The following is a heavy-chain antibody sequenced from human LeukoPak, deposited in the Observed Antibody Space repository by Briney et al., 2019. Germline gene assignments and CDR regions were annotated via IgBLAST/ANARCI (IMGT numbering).Heavy chain of an antibody. J-gene: IGHJ4*02. CDR2: ISGSGGST. CDR3: AKGNRVVPAAGAYFDY. V-gene: IGHV3-23*01. D-gene: IGHD2-2*01. CDR1: GFTFSSYA. Sequence: GGSLRLSCAASGFTFSSYAMSWVRQAPGKGLEWVSAISGSGGSTYYADSVKGRFTISRDNSKNTLYLQMNSLRAEDTAVYYCAKGNRVVPAAGAYFDYWGQGTLVTVSS.